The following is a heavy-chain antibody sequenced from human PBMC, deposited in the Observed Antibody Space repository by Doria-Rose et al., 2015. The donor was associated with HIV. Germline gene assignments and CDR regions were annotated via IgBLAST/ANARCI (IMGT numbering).Heavy chain of an antibody. CDR1: GVSLSSPGMG. Sequence: SGPVLVKPTETLTLTCTVSGVSLSSPGMGVSWIRQPPGKALESLANIFSDDERTYKTSLKSRLTISRGTSKSQVVLTMTDMDPVDTATYYCARIKSSRWYHKYYFDFWGQGTLVIVSA. J-gene: IGHJ4*02. CDR2: IFSDDER. D-gene: IGHD6-13*01. CDR3: ARIKSSRWYHKYYFDF. V-gene: IGHV2-26*01.